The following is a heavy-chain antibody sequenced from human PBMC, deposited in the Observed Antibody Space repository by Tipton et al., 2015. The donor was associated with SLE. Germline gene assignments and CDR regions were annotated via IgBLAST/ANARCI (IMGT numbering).Heavy chain of an antibody. CDR1: GGSFSGYY. CDR3: ARERIEEYGGKENWIDP. J-gene: IGHJ5*02. D-gene: IGHD4/OR15-4a*01. CDR2: INHSGST. Sequence: GSLRLSCAVYGGSFSGYYWSWLRQSPGKGLEWIGEINHSGSTNYNPSLKSRVTISVDRSNNQFSLTLSSVTAADTAVYYCARERIEEYGGKENWIDPWGQGTLVPVSS. V-gene: IGHV4-34*01.